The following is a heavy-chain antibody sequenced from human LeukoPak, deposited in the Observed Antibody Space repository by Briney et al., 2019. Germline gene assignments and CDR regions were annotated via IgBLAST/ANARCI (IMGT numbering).Heavy chain of an antibody. J-gene: IGHJ5*02. Sequence: GGSLRLSCAASGFTFSSYSMNWVRQAPGKGLVWVSSISSSSSYIYYADSVKGRFTISRDNAKNSLFLQMNSLRAEDTAVYYCARSGVVVAALERGVANWFDPWGQGTLVTVSS. CDR1: GFTFSSYS. D-gene: IGHD2-15*01. V-gene: IGHV3-21*01. CDR3: ARSGVVVAALERGVANWFDP. CDR2: ISSSSSYI.